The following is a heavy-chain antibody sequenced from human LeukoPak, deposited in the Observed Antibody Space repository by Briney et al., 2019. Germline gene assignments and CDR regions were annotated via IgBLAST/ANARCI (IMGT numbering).Heavy chain of an antibody. CDR3: ARPMGGAFDL. Sequence: PSETLSLTCTVSGASISSSYWSWIRQPPGKGLEWIGYLYYSGSTNYNPSLKSRVIISVDTSKNQFSLKLRSVTAADTAVYYCARPMGGAFDLWGQGTMVTVSS. J-gene: IGHJ3*01. CDR1: GASISSSY. V-gene: IGHV4-59*08. CDR2: LYYSGST. D-gene: IGHD3-10*01.